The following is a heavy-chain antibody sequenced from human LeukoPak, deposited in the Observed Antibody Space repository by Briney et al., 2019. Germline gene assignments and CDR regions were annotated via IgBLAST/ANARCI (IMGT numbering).Heavy chain of an antibody. CDR1: GFTFSSYA. D-gene: IGHD3-3*01. CDR2: IRGSGCRK. J-gene: IGHJ6*02. Sequence: GGSLRLSCASSGFTFSSYAMIWVRQAPGKGLEWVSFIRGSGCRKYYAGSVKGWVDTSRDNPKNTLYLEMNSLRVEDTAVYYCAKAGRARTNFWSDYYTYFYSMDVWGQGTTVTVSS. CDR3: AKAGRARTNFWSDYYTYFYSMDV. V-gene: IGHV3-23*01.